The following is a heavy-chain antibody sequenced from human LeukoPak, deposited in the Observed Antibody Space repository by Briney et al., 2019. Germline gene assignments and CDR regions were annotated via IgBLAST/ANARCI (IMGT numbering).Heavy chain of an antibody. CDR3: ARDFLFYGDYGYYYYYGMDV. J-gene: IGHJ6*04. CDR2: ISSSGSTI. D-gene: IGHD4-17*01. CDR1: GFTLSSYE. Sequence: HSGRSLRLACAASGFTLSSYEMNWVRQAPGKGLGWVSYISSSGSTIYYADSVKGRFTISRDNAKNSLYLQMNSLRAEDTAVYYCARDFLFYGDYGYYYYYGMDVWGKGTTVTVSS. V-gene: IGHV3-48*03.